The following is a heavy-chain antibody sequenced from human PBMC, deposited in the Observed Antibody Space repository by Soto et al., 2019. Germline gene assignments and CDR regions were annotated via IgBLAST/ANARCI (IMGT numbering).Heavy chain of an antibody. J-gene: IGHJ4*01. Sequence: SLTTAVSCSFINSHYWSVIRQPPETRQEWIGYNYYSGSTNYNPSLKSRVTISVDTSKNQFSLKLSSVTAADTAVYYCERVGPDYYLDDWG. D-gene: IGHD2-21*01. V-gene: IGHV4-59*11. CDR2: NYYSGST. CDR3: ERVGPDYYLDD. CDR1: CSFINSHY.